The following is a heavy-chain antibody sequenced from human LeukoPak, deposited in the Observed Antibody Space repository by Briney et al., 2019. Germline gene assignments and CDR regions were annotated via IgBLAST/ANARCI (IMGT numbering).Heavy chain of an antibody. V-gene: IGHV4-59*01. CDR1: GGSISTYY. CDR3: ATSYYYASGSLWNGMDV. CDR2: IYYSGST. Sequence: SETLSLTGTVSGGSISTYYWSWIRQPPGKGLEWIGYIYYSGSTDYNPSLKSRVTISVDTSKNQFSLKLSSVTAADTAVYYCATSYYYASGSLWNGMDVWGKGTTVIVSS. D-gene: IGHD3-10*01. J-gene: IGHJ6*04.